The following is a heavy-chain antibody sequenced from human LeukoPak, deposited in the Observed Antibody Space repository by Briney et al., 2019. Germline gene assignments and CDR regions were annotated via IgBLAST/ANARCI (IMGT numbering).Heavy chain of an antibody. CDR3: ARESSYQYYFDY. CDR1: GGSISSYY. J-gene: IGHJ4*02. D-gene: IGHD1-26*01. V-gene: IGHV4-59*01. CDR2: IYYSGST. Sequence: SETLSLTCTVSGGSISSYYWSWIRQPPGKGLEWIGYIYYSGSTNYNPSLKSRVTISVDTSKNQFSLKLSSVTAADTAVYYCARESSYQYYFDYWGQGTLVTGSS.